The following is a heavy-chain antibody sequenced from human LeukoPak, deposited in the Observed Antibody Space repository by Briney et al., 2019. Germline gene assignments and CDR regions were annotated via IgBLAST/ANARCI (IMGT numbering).Heavy chain of an antibody. CDR2: ISSSGSSI. CDR1: AFSFSDYY. V-gene: IGHV3-11*01. D-gene: IGHD3-22*01. CDR3: AKDMAYYDSSGAKDY. Sequence: PGGSLRLSCAASAFSFSDYYMTWIRQAPGKGLEWISYISSSGSSIYYADSVKGRFTISRDNAKNSLYLQMNSLRAEDTALYYCAKDMAYYDSSGAKDYWGQGTLVTVSS. J-gene: IGHJ4*02.